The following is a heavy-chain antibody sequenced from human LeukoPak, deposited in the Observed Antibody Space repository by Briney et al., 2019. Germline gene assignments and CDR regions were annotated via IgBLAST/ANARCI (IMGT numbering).Heavy chain of an antibody. Sequence: GRSLRLSCAASGFNFSSYAMHWVRQAPGKGLEWVAVISYDGSNKYYADSVKGRFTMSRDNSKNTLYLQMNSLRAEDTAVYYCARDRGQWLIYWYFDLWGRGTLVTVSS. J-gene: IGHJ2*01. CDR2: ISYDGSNK. V-gene: IGHV3-30*04. D-gene: IGHD6-19*01. CDR1: GFNFSSYA. CDR3: ARDRGQWLIYWYFDL.